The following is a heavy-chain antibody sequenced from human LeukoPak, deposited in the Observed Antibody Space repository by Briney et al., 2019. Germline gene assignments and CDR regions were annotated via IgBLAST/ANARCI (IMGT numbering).Heavy chain of an antibody. J-gene: IGHJ5*02. CDR2: IYSDGTT. D-gene: IGHD3-22*01. CDR1: GFTVSSNY. Sequence: SGGSLRLSCAASGFTVSSNYMSWVRQAPGKGLEWVSVIYSDGTTVYADSVKGRFTISRDNSKNTLYLQMNSLRAEDTAVYYCAKDRLGDSSGYYYDPWGQGTLVTVSS. CDR3: AKDRLGDSSGYYYDP. V-gene: IGHV3-53*01.